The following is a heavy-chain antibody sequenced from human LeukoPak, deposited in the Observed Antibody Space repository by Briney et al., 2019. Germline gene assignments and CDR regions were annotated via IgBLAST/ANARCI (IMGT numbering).Heavy chain of an antibody. CDR2: ISYDGSNK. D-gene: IGHD1-26*01. Sequence: PGRSLRLSCAASGFTFSSYAMHWVRQAPGKGLEWVAVISYDGSNKYYADSVKGRFTISRDNSKNTLYLQMNSLRAEDTAVYYCAGSGRGDYWGQGTPVTVSS. CDR1: GFTFSSYA. CDR3: AGSGRGDY. J-gene: IGHJ4*02. V-gene: IGHV3-30*04.